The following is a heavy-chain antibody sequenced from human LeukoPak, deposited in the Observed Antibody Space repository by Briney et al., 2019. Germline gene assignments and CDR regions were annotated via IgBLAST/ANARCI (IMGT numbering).Heavy chain of an antibody. J-gene: IGHJ4*02. CDR3: ARGNLPIVVVTANDY. CDR2: ISSSSSYI. CDR1: GFTFSSYS. Sequence: GGSLRLSCAASGFTFSSYSMNWVRQAPGKGLEWVSSISSSSSYIYYADSVKGRFTISRDNAKNSLYLQMNSLRAEDTAVYYCARGNLPIVVVTANDYWGQGTLVTVSS. D-gene: IGHD2-21*02. V-gene: IGHV3-21*01.